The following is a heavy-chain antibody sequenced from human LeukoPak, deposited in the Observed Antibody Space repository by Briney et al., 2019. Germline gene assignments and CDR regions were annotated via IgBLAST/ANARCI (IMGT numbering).Heavy chain of an antibody. CDR2: ISSSSSYT. V-gene: IGHV3-11*06. CDR3: ARAGAGSSWFSDASDI. J-gene: IGHJ3*02. D-gene: IGHD6-13*01. Sequence: GGSLRLSCAASGFTFSDYYMSWIRQAPGKGLEWVSYISSSSSYTNYADSVKGRFTISRDNAKNSLYLQMNSLRAEDTAVYYCARAGAGSSWFSDASDIWGQGTMVTVSS. CDR1: GFTFSDYY.